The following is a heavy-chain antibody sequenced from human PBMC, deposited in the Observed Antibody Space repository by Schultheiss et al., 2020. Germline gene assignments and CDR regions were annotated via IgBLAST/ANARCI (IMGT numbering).Heavy chain of an antibody. CDR2: IYYSGST. D-gene: IGHD4/OR15-4a*01. CDR3: ARDDYFYFDY. Sequence: SQTLSLTCTVSGGSISSSSYYWGWIRQPPGKGLEWIGSIYYSGSTNYNPSLKSRVTISVDKSKNQFSLKLSSVTAADTAVYYCARDDYFYFDYWGQGTLVNVSS. J-gene: IGHJ4*02. V-gene: IGHV4-39*07. CDR1: GGSISSSSYY.